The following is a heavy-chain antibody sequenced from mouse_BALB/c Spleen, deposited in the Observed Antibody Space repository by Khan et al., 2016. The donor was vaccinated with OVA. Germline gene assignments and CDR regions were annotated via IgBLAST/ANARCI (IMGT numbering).Heavy chain of an antibody. CDR3: ARPPYFSYAMDN. V-gene: IGHV9-3-1*01. J-gene: IGHJ4*01. CDR1: EHTFTNYG. Sequence: QIQLLQSGPELKKPGETVKISCKASEHTFTNYGMNWVKQPPGKGLKWMGWINTYTGEPTYADDFNGRFAFSLETSASTAYLQINNLKNEDTATYFCARPPYFSYAMDNWGQGTSVTVSS. CDR2: INTYTGEP. D-gene: IGHD2-10*01.